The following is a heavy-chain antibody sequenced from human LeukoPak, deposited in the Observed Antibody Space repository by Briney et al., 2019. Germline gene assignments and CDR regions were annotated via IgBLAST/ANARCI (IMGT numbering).Heavy chain of an antibody. CDR2: IIPIFGTA. V-gene: IGHV1-69*05. CDR1: GGTFSSYA. J-gene: IGHJ6*03. D-gene: IGHD1-26*01. Sequence: SVKVSCKASGGTFSSYAISWVRQAPGQGLEWMGGIIPIFGTANYAQKFQGRVTITTDESTSTAYMELSSLRSEDTAVYYCARGNRERYYYYYMDVWGKGTTVTVSS. CDR3: ARGNRERYYYYYMDV.